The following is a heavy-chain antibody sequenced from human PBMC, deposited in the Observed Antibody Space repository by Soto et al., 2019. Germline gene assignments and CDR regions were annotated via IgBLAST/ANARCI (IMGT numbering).Heavy chain of an antibody. Sequence: ASVKVSCKASGYTFTSYGISWVRQAPGQGLEWMGWISAYNGNTNYAQKLQGRVTMTTDTSTSTAYMELRSLRSDDTAVYYCARDGFKQLEPDPNDYWGQGTLVTVSS. D-gene: IGHD6-13*01. CDR3: ARDGFKQLEPDPNDY. J-gene: IGHJ4*02. V-gene: IGHV1-18*01. CDR1: GYTFTSYG. CDR2: ISAYNGNT.